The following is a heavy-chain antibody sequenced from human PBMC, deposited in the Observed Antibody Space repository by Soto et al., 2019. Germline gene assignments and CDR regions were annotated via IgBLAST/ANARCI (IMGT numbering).Heavy chain of an antibody. Sequence: XGSLRLSCAASGFTFSDYYMSWIRQAPGKGLEWVSYISSSSSYTNYADSVKGRFTISRDNAKNSLYLQMNSRRAEDTAVYYCARVPSGSYQNFDYWGQGPLVTVSS. CDR3: ARVPSGSYQNFDY. CDR2: ISSSSSYT. CDR1: GFTFSDYY. J-gene: IGHJ4*02. D-gene: IGHD1-26*01. V-gene: IGHV3-11*06.